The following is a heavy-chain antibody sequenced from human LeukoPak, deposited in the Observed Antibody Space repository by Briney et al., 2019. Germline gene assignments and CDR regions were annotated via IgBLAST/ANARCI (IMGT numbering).Heavy chain of an antibody. CDR3: ARGTVATLFAGAFPFDY. CDR1: GYTFTGYY. CDR2: INPNSGGT. J-gene: IGHJ4*02. D-gene: IGHD4-17*01. V-gene: IGHV1-2*02. Sequence: GASVKVSCKASGYTFTGYYTHWVRQAPGQGLEWMGWINPNSGGTNYAQKFQGRVTMTRDTSISTAYMELSRLRSDDTAVYYCARGTVATLFAGAFPFDYWGQGTLVTVSS.